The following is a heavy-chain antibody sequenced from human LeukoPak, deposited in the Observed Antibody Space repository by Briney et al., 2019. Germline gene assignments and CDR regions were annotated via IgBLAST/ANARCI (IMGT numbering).Heavy chain of an antibody. CDR1: GFTFSSYW. J-gene: IGHJ4*02. CDR3: AKNIVGATWVDY. V-gene: IGHV3-23*01. D-gene: IGHD1-26*01. Sequence: SGGSLRLSCAASGFTFSSYWMSWVRQAPGKGLEWVSAISGSGGSTYYADSVKGRFTISRDNSKNTLYLQMNSLRAEDTAVYYCAKNIVGATWVDYWGQGTLVTVSS. CDR2: ISGSGGST.